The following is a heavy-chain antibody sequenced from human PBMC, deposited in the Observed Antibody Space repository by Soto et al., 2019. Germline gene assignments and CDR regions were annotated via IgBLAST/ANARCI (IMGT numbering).Heavy chain of an antibody. CDR2: ISYAGSNK. J-gene: IGHJ5*02. D-gene: IGHD2-2*01. V-gene: IGHV3-30*18. CDR1: GFTFSSYG. Sequence: GGSLRLSCAASGFTFSSYGMHWVRQAPGKGLEWVAVISYAGSNKYYADSVKGRFTISRDNSKNTLYLQMNSLRAEDTAVYYCAKDNCISTSCYRLYNWFDPWGQGTLVTLSS. CDR3: AKDNCISTSCYRLYNWFDP.